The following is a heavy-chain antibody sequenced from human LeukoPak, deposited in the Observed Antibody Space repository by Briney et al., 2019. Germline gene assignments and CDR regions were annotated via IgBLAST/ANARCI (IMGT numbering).Heavy chain of an antibody. J-gene: IGHJ3*02. V-gene: IGHV4-39*01. CDR1: SGSISSSIYY. Sequence: SETLSLTCTVSSGSISSSIYYRDWIRQPPWKGLEWIGSIYYSGSTYYNPSLKSRVTISVDTSKNQFSLNLNSVTAVDTAVYYCTRHVSQGAFDSWGQGTMVTVSS. D-gene: IGHD3-16*01. CDR3: TRHVSQGAFDS. CDR2: IYYSGST.